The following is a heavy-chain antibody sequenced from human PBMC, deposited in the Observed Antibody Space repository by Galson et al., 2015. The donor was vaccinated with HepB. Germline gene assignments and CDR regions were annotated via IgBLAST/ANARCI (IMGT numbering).Heavy chain of an antibody. CDR2: VSWAGDTT. V-gene: IGHV3-43*01. CDR1: GFTLNDYT. J-gene: IGHJ4*02. Sequence: SLRLSCAASGFTLNDYTMHWVRQAPGKGLEWVCLVSWAGDTTYYADSVRGRFTISRDSDTNSLYLQMDSLTTEDTALYYCAREKLGYGDPMGDYFDYWGQGTLVTVSS. D-gene: IGHD4-17*01. CDR3: AREKLGYGDPMGDYFDY.